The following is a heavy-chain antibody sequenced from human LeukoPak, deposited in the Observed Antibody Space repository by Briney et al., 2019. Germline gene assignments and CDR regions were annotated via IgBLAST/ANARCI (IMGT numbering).Heavy chain of an antibody. D-gene: IGHD3-22*01. Sequence: GGSLRLSCAASGFTFSSYAMHWVRQAPGKGLEWVAVISYDGSNKYYADSVKGRFTISRDNSKNTLYLQMNSPRAEDTAVYYCARGGYYYDSSGYYNYWGQGTLVTVSS. CDR1: GFTFSSYA. J-gene: IGHJ4*02. V-gene: IGHV3-30-3*01. CDR3: ARGGYYYDSSGYYNY. CDR2: ISYDGSNK.